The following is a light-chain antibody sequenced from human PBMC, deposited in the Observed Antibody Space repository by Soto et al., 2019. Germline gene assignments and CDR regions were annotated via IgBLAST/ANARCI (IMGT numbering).Light chain of an antibody. V-gene: IGLV2-14*01. CDR3: SSFTSSTTLL. Sequence: QSALSQPPSASGSPGQSVTISCTGTSSDVGGYNYVSWYQQDPGKAPKLMIYAVTDRPSGVADRFSGSKSGDTASLTISGLQAEDEAHYYCSSFTSSTTLLFGGGTKLTVL. CDR2: AVT. J-gene: IGLJ2*01. CDR1: SSDVGGYNY.